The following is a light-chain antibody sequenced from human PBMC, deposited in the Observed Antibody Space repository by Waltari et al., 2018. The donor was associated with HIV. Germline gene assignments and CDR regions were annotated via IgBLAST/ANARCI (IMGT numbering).Light chain of an antibody. Sequence: SYVLTQPPSVSVAPGKTARITCGGNNIGSKSVHWYQRKPGQAPVLVISYDSDRPSGIPERFSGSNSGNTATLTISRVEAGDEADYYCQVWDSSSDHPVVFGGGTKVTVL. CDR2: YDS. V-gene: IGLV3-21*04. CDR3: QVWDSSSDHPVV. CDR1: NIGSKS. J-gene: IGLJ2*01.